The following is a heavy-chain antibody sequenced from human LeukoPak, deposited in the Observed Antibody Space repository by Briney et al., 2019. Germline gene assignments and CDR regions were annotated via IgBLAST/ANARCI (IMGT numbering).Heavy chain of an antibody. CDR2: IKGDGSEK. Sequence: GGSLRLSCAASGFTFSSYWMSWVRQAPGKGLEWVANIKGDGSEKYYVDSVKGRFSISRGNARNFLYLQVNSLRADDTAVYYCAREVVAAAGTVDYWGQGTLVIVSS. D-gene: IGHD6-13*01. J-gene: IGHJ4*02. CDR3: AREVVAAAGTVDY. V-gene: IGHV3-7*01. CDR1: GFTFSSYW.